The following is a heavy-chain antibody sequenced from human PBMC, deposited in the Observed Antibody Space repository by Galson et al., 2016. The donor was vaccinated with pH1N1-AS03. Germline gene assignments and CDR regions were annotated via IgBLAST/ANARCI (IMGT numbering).Heavy chain of an antibody. D-gene: IGHD3-3*01. V-gene: IGHV4-61*05. CDR1: GGSISSSSYY. CDR3: ARLYDVWSGHPSFDY. Sequence: ETLSLTCTVSGGSISSSSYYWGWIRQPPGKGLEWIGYISYSGFTNYNPSLKSRVTISVDTSKNQFSLKLSSVTAADTAVYFRARLYDVWSGHPSFDYWGQGTLVTVSS. J-gene: IGHJ4*02. CDR2: ISYSGFT.